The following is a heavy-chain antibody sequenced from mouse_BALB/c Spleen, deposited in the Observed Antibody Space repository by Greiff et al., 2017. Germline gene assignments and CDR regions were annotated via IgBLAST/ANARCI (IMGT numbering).Heavy chain of an antibody. Sequence: AQLKQSGPELVKPGASVKISCKASGYSFTGYFMNWVMQSHGKSLEWIGRINPYNGDTFYNQKFKGKATLTVDKSSSTAHMELRSLASEDSAVYYCARGGLLYYFDYWGQGTTLTVSS. CDR2: INPYNGDT. D-gene: IGHD1-1*01. CDR3: ARGGLLYYFDY. V-gene: IGHV1-20*02. J-gene: IGHJ2*01. CDR1: GYSFTGYF.